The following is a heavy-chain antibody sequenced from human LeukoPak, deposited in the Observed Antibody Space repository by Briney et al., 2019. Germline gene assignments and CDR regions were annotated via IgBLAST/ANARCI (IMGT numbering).Heavy chain of an antibody. CDR1: GFTFSSYT. V-gene: IGHV3-23*01. D-gene: IGHD6-13*01. CDR2: ITGSGGGT. Sequence: GGSLRLSCAASGFTFSSYTMSWVRQAPGKGREWVSAITGSGGGTYYADSVKGRFTISRDNSKNTLYLQMNSLRAEDTAVYYCARDHSAGKYGMDVWGQGTTVTVSS. CDR3: ARDHSAGKYGMDV. J-gene: IGHJ6*02.